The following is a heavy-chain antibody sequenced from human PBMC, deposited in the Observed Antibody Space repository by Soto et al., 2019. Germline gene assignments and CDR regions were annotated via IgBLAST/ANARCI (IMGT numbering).Heavy chain of an antibody. Sequence: SVKVSCKASGGTFSSYTISWVRQAPGQGLEWMGRIIPILGIANYAQKFQGRVTITADKSTSTAYMELSSLRSEDTAVYYCARDRDIVAAFDYWGQGTLVTVSS. D-gene: IGHD5-12*01. V-gene: IGHV1-69*04. CDR1: GGTFSSYT. CDR3: ARDRDIVAAFDY. J-gene: IGHJ4*02. CDR2: IIPILGIA.